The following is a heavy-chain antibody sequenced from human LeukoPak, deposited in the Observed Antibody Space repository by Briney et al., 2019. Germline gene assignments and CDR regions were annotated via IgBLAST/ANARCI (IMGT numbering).Heavy chain of an antibody. CDR2: ISGSTNSI. D-gene: IGHD6-19*01. CDR3: ARERYSSGWYGGAFDI. V-gene: IGHV3-23*01. Sequence: GGSLRLSCAASGFTFSSYAMHWVRQAPGKGLEWVSTISGSTNSIYYVDSVKGRFTISRDNSKNTLYLQMNSLRAEDMAVYYCARERYSSGWYGGAFDIWGQGTMVTVSS. CDR1: GFTFSSYA. J-gene: IGHJ3*02.